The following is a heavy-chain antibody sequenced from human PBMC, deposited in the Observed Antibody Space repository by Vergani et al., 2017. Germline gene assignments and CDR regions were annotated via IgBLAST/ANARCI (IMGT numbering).Heavy chain of an antibody. V-gene: IGHV1-69*01. CDR1: GGTFSSYA. J-gene: IGHJ5*02. CDR3: ARAPKGESSSWYIPTYNWFDP. Sequence: QVQLVQSGAEVKKPGSSVKVSCKASGGTFSSYAISWVRQAPGQGLEWMGGIIPSFGTSNYEQKFKGRVTITADESTSTAYMELGSLRSEDTAVYYCARAPKGESSSWYIPTYNWFDPWGQGTLVTVSS. D-gene: IGHD6-13*01. CDR2: IIPSFGTS.